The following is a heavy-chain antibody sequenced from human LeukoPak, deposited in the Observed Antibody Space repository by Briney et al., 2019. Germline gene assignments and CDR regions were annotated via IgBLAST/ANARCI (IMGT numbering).Heavy chain of an antibody. CDR2: IYPDDSDT. V-gene: IGHV5-51*01. CDR1: GYSFPTYW. D-gene: IGHD3-22*01. CDR3: ARMQVTYEYDSRGSNYFDY. J-gene: IGHJ4*02. Sequence: GESLKISCKGSGYSFPTYWIGWVRQMPGKGLEWTGIIYPDDSDTRYSPSFQGQVTISADKSISTAYLQWSSLKASDTAMYFCARMQVTYEYDSRGSNYFDYWGQGTLVTVAS.